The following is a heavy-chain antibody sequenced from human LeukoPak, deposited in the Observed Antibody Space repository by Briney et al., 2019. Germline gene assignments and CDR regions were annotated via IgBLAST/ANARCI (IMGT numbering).Heavy chain of an antibody. D-gene: IGHD6-13*01. Sequence: ASVKVSCKASGYTFTSYYMHWVRQAPGQGLEWMGIINPSGGSTSYAQKFQGRVTMTRDTSTSTAYMELRSLRSDDTAVYYCARDLSSSWYRYYYYYYMDVWGKGTTVTVSS. CDR1: GYTFTSYY. CDR2: INPSGGST. V-gene: IGHV1-46*01. J-gene: IGHJ6*03. CDR3: ARDLSSSWYRYYYYYYMDV.